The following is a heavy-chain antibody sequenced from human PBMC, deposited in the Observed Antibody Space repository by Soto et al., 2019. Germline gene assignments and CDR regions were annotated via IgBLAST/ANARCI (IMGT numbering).Heavy chain of an antibody. V-gene: IGHV3-23*01. CDR3: VKEGKMGVEGFDF. J-gene: IGHJ4*02. Sequence: HLLESGGDLVQPGGSLRLSCATSGFTFSDHAMHWVRQAPGEGLEWVSGIRGDLVTTPYADSVKGRFTISRDNSKNTLYLQMISLRAEDTAIYYCVKEGKMGVEGFDFWGQGTLVTVSS. CDR1: GFTFSDHA. CDR2: IRGDLVTT. D-gene: IGHD1-26*01.